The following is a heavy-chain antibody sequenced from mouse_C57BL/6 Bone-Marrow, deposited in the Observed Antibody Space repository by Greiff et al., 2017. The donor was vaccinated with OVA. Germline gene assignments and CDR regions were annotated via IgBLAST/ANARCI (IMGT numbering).Heavy chain of an antibody. D-gene: IGHD2-5*01. CDR3: AWSNYGLWYFDV. CDR2: IYPGSGST. V-gene: IGHV1-55*01. Sequence: QVQLQQPGAELVKPGASVKMSCKASGYTFTSYWITWVKQRPGQGLEWIGDIYPGSGSTNYNEKFKSKATLTVDTSSSTAYMQPSSLTSEDSAVYYCAWSNYGLWYFDVWGTGTTVTVSS. CDR1: GYTFTSYW. J-gene: IGHJ1*03.